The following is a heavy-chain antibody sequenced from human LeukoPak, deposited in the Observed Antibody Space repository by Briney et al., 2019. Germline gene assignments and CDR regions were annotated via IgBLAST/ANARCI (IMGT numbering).Heavy chain of an antibody. CDR3: AREAGDVIVCPGAASGYHPYYFLDY. CDR2: IYGGDADT. D-gene: IGHD2-15*01. CDR1: GYSSTSYW. Sequence: GESLKISCQASGYSSTSYWIAWVRHLPGQGLGWMGIIYGGDADTRYSPSLQGQVTFSVDKSINTAYLQWSSLEAPDTPIYFCAREAGDVIVCPGAASGYHPYYFLDYWGQGTTVIVSS. V-gene: IGHV5-51*01. J-gene: IGHJ6*02.